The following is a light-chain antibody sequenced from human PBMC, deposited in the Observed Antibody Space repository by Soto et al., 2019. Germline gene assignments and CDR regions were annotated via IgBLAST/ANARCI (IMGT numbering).Light chain of an antibody. CDR1: QSVSSSY. CDR3: QQYGSSPPVT. Sequence: ENVLTQSPGTLSLSPGERATLSCGASQSVSSSYLAWYQQKPGQTPRLLIYGASGRATGIPDRFSGSGSGTDFTLTISRLEPEDFAVYYCQQYGSSPPVTFGQGTRLEIK. J-gene: IGKJ5*01. CDR2: GAS. V-gene: IGKV3-20*01.